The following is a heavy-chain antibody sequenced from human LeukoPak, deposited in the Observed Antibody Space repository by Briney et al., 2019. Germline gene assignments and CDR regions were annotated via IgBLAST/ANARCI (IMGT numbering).Heavy chain of an antibody. CDR3: ARRSGIAVAGAFDY. V-gene: IGHV3-21*04. CDR1: GFTFSSYN. Sequence: GGSLRLSCAASGFTFSSYNMNWVRQAPGKGLEWVSSITSSTSYMYYADSVKGRFTISRDNSKNTLYLQMNSLRAEDTAVYYCARRSGIAVAGAFDYWGQGTLVTVSS. J-gene: IGHJ4*02. CDR2: ITSSTSYM. D-gene: IGHD6-19*01.